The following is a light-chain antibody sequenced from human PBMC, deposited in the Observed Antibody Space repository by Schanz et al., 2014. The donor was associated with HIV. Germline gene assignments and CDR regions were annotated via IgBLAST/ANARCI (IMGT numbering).Light chain of an antibody. V-gene: IGLV2-8*01. J-gene: IGLJ2*01. Sequence: QSALTQPPSASGSPGQSVTISCTGTSSDVGGYNYVSWCQQHPGKAPKLMIYEVSKRPSGVPDRFSGSKSGNTASLTVSGLQAEDEADYYCCSYAGSLLFGGGTKLTVL. CDR3: CSYAGSLL. CDR2: EVS. CDR1: SSDVGGYNY.